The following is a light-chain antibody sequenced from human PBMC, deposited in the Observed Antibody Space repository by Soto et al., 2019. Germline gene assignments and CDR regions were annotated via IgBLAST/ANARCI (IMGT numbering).Light chain of an antibody. J-gene: IGKJ3*01. Sequence: DIQLTQSPSFLSASVGDRVTITCRASLGISTYLAWYQQKPGKAPNLLIYAASTLQSGVPSRFSGSGSGTEFTLTISSQQPEDFATYYCQQVNTYTFGPGTKVDIK. CDR1: LGISTY. CDR2: AAS. V-gene: IGKV1-9*01. CDR3: QQVNTYT.